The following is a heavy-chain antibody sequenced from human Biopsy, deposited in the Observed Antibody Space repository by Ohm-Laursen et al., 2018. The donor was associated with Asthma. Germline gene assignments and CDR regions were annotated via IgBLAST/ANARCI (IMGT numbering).Heavy chain of an antibody. J-gene: IGHJ4*02. V-gene: IGHV3-53*01. D-gene: IGHD6-19*01. CDR1: GFTVSRDH. CDR3: ARGDSSGWSHYYFDY. Sequence: SLRLSCSASGFTVSRDHMSWVRRAPGKGLEWVSVIYSGGTSHTADSVRGGFTISRDFSKNTLHLQMHSLRVEDTAVYYCARGDSSGWSHYYFDYWGQGTLVTVSS. CDR2: IYSGGTS.